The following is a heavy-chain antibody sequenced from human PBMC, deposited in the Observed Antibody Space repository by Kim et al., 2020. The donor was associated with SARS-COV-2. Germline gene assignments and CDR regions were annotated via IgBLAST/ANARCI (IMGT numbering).Heavy chain of an antibody. CDR1: GGSFSGYY. Sequence: SETLSLTCAVYGGSFSGYYWSWIRRPPGKGLEWIGEINHSGSTNYNPSLKSRVTISVDTSKNQFSLKLSSVTAADTAVYYCARIAVAAPRYFDYWGQGTL. J-gene: IGHJ4*02. D-gene: IGHD6-19*01. CDR2: INHSGST. CDR3: ARIAVAAPRYFDY. V-gene: IGHV4-34*01.